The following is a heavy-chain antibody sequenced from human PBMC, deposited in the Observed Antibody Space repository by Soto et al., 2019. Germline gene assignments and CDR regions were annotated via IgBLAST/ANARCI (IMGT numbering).Heavy chain of an antibody. CDR1: GFSFSNAW. V-gene: IGHV3-15*06. CDR3: SSRKDYYDSSGHDY. J-gene: IGHJ4*02. CDR2: IKSKADGGTT. D-gene: IGHD3-22*01. Sequence: EVQLVESGGGLVKPGGSLRLSCAASGFSFSNAWMSWVRQAPGKGLEWVGNIKSKADGGTTHYIAPVRGRFTISRDDSKDTLYLQMDSLKTEDTAIYYCSSRKDYYDSSGHDYWGQGALVAVSS.